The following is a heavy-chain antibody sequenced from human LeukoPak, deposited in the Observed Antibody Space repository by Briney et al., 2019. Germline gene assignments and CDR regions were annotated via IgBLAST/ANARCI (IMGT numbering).Heavy chain of an antibody. J-gene: IGHJ5*02. V-gene: IGHV1-2*06. Sequence: ASVKVSCKASGCTFTGYYMHWVRQAPGQGLEWMGRINPNSGGTNYAQKFQGRVTMTRDTSISTAYMELSRLRSDDTAVYYCARVRPSYYGSGINWFDPWGQGTLVTVSS. CDR3: ARVRPSYYGSGINWFDP. CDR2: INPNSGGT. CDR1: GCTFTGYY. D-gene: IGHD3-10*01.